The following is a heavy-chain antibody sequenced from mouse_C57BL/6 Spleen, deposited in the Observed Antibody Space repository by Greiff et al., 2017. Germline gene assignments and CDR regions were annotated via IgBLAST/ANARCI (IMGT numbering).Heavy chain of an antibody. CDR2: INPNSGTT. CDR1: GYSFTDYN. V-gene: IGHV1-39*01. Sequence: VQLQQSGPELVKPGASVKISCKASGYSFTDYNMNWVQQSNGKSLEWIGVINPNSGTTSYNQTFKGKATLTVDQSSSTAYMQLNSLTSEDSAVYYCARDYYGSSYDYYAMDYWGQGTSVTVSS. D-gene: IGHD1-1*01. CDR3: ARDYYGSSYDYYAMDY. J-gene: IGHJ4*01.